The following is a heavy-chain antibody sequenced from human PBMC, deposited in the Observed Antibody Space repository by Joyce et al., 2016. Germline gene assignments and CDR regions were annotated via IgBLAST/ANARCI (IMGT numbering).Heavy chain of an antibody. CDR2: IIPLFGTP. Sequence: QVQLVQSGAEVKKPGSSVKVSCKASGYSFATYGINWVRQATGQGLEWMGGIIPLFGTPNYAQIVQGRVTITADKSTSTVVMEISSLRSEDTAVYYCARELRAQRYFDTTHYYGMDVWGQGTTVTVSS. J-gene: IGHJ6*02. V-gene: IGHV1-69*06. D-gene: IGHD3-22*01. CDR1: GYSFATYG. CDR3: ARELRAQRYFDTTHYYGMDV.